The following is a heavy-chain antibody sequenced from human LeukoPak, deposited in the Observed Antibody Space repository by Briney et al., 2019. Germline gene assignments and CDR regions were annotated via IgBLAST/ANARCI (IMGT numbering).Heavy chain of an antibody. CDR1: GYTFTGYF. J-gene: IGHJ4*02. CDR2: INPNSGGT. CDR3: ARWGAEYGWFEY. D-gene: IGHD3-16*01. V-gene: IGHV1-2*02. Sequence: ASVKVSCKASGYTFTGYFMHWVRQAPGQGLEWMGWINPNSGGTNYAQKFQGRVTMTRDTSISTAYMDLSRLRAEDTAVYYCARWGAEYGWFEYWGQGTLVTVSS.